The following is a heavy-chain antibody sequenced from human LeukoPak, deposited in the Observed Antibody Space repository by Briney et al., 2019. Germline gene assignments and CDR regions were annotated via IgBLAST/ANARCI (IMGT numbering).Heavy chain of an antibody. Sequence: SETLSLTCTVSRGSISGYSWSWLRQSPGGGLEWIGYIYYSGDTAYNPSLRSRVTMSVDTSKNQLSLQLSSMTTADTAVYYCVRGPYGASISKWFDPWGQGTQVIVSP. CDR1: RGSISGYS. D-gene: IGHD4/OR15-4a*01. CDR2: IYYSGDT. CDR3: VRGPYGASISKWFDP. J-gene: IGHJ5*02. V-gene: IGHV4-59*01.